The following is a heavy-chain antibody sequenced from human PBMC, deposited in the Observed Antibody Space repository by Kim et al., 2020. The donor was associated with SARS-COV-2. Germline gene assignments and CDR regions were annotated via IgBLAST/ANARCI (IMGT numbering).Heavy chain of an antibody. CDR3: ARGFHSGSGSYYSPVFY. D-gene: IGHD3-10*01. CDR2: ISFDGSNK. J-gene: IGHJ4*02. CDR1: GLTFSSHA. V-gene: IGHV3-30*04. Sequence: GGSLRLSCAASGLTFSSHALHWVRQAPGKGLEWVAVISFDGSNKYYADSVKGRFTISRDISKNTLDLQMNSLRAEDTAVYYCARGFHSGSGSYYSPVFYWGQGTLVTVSS.